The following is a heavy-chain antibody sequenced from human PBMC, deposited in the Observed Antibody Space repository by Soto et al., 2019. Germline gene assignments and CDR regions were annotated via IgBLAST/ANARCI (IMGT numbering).Heavy chain of an antibody. V-gene: IGHV4-34*01. Sequence: LSLTCAVYGAPFSGYYWTWIRQPPGKGLEWIGEINHTGSTKYNLSLKSRVTISLDTSKNQFSLSLRSVTAADTAVYYCARGREIFGAVTPFEYWGQGTQVTVSS. CDR2: INHTGST. CDR1: GAPFSGYY. J-gene: IGHJ4*02. CDR3: ARGREIFGAVTPFEY. D-gene: IGHD3-3*01.